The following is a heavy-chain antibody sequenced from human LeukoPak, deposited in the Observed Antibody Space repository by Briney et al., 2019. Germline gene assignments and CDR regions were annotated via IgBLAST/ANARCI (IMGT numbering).Heavy chain of an antibody. CDR3: ARHKGFDAFDI. CDR1: GGSISSYY. CDR2: IYYSGST. V-gene: IGHV4-59*08. J-gene: IGHJ3*02. Sequence: SETLSLTCTVSGGSISSYYWSWIRQPPGKGLEWIGYIYYSGSTNYNPSLKSRVTISVDTSKNQFSLKLSSVTAADTAVYYCARHKGFDAFDIWGQGTMATVSS.